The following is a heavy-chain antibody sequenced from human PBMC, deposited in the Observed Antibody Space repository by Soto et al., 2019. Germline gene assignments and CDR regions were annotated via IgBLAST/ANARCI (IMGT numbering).Heavy chain of an antibody. Sequence: PGGSLRLSCAASGFPFSTTDMSWVRQAPGKGLEWVSTIGGSGETTYYADSVKGRFTISRDNSKNTLYLQMNSLRADDTALYYCAKKSGRFNTWGQGDLVTVSS. D-gene: IGHD3-10*01. CDR2: IGGSGETT. J-gene: IGHJ5*02. V-gene: IGHV3-23*01. CDR1: GFPFSTTD. CDR3: AKKSGRFNT.